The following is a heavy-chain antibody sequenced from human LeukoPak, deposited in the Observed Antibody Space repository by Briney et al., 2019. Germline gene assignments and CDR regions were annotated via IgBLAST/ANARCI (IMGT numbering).Heavy chain of an antibody. CDR2: IYYSGST. J-gene: IGHJ4*02. CDR1: GASISSSNYY. Sequence: SETLSLTCTVSGASISSSNYYWGWIRQPPGKGLEWIAGIYYSGSTSYNPSLKSRVTISVDTSKNQFSLKVSSVTAADTAVYYCARPHIGGSDRTDFACGGQGTLVTVSS. CDR3: ARPHIGGSDRTDFAC. V-gene: IGHV4-39*01. D-gene: IGHD1-26*01.